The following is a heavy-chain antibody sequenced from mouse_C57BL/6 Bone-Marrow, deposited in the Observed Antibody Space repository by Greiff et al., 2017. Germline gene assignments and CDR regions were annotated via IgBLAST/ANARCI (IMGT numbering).Heavy chain of an antibody. CDR2: IDPSDSYT. D-gene: IGHD1-1*01. V-gene: IGHV1-59*01. CDR3: ARPFYYWFAY. Sequence: QVQLKQPGAELVRPGTSVTLSCKASGYTFTSYWMHWVKQRTGQGLEWIGAIDPSDSYTNYNQQFKGKDTLTVDTSSSTAYMQLCSLTSEDSAVYYCARPFYYWFAYWGQGTLVTVSA. J-gene: IGHJ3*01. CDR1: GYTFTSYW.